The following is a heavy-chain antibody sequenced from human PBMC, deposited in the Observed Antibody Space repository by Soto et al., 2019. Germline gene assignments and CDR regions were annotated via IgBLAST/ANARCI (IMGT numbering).Heavy chain of an antibody. CDR1: GFTFXXYT. J-gene: IGHJ4*02. Sequence: QVQLVESGGGVVQPGRSLRLSCAASGFTFXXYTMHWVRQAPGKGLEWVAVISYDENNKYYADSVKGRFTISRDNSKNTLYLQMNSLRGXXTXXXXXXXXXXXXXXLXYWGQGTLVTGSS. CDR3: XXXXXXXXXLXY. D-gene: IGHD6-19*01. CDR2: ISYDENNK. V-gene: IGHV3-30-3*01.